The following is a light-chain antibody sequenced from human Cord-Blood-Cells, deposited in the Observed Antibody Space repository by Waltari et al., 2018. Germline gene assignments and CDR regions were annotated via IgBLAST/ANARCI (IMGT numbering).Light chain of an antibody. V-gene: IGLV2-23*01. CDR1: SRDVGSYNL. CDR2: EGS. J-gene: IGLJ2*01. Sequence: QSALTQPASVSGSPGQSITLSCTGTSRDVGSYNLVSCYQQHPGKAPKLMIYEGSKRPSGVSNRFSGSKSGNTASLTISGLQAEDEADYYCCSYAGSSTLVFGGGTKLTVL. CDR3: CSYAGSSTLV.